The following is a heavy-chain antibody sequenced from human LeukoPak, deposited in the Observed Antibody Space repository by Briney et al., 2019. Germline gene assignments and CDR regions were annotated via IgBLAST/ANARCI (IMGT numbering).Heavy chain of an antibody. D-gene: IGHD6-19*01. CDR3: ARGSRYSSGWYSVPYYFDY. J-gene: IGHJ4*02. Sequence: GGSLRLSCAASGFTFSSYGIHWVRQAPGKGLEWVAVIWYDGSNKYYADSVKGRFTISRDNSKNTLYLQMNSLGAEDTAVYYCARGSRYSSGWYSVPYYFDYWGQGSLVTVSS. V-gene: IGHV3-33*01. CDR2: IWYDGSNK. CDR1: GFTFSSYG.